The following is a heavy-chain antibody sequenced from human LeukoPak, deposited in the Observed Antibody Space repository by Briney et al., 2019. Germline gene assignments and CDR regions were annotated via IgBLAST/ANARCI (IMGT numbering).Heavy chain of an antibody. V-gene: IGHV1-8*01. D-gene: IGHD3-3*01. CDR1: GYTFTSYD. CDR2: MNPNSGNT. Sequence: ASVNVSCKASGYTFTSYDINWVRQATGQGLEWMGWMNPNSGNTGYAQKFQGRVTMTRNTSISTAYMELSSLRSEDTAVYYCARGLEDFWSGYYFPYYYYYGMDVWGQGTTVTVSS. CDR3: ARGLEDFWSGYYFPYYYYYGMDV. J-gene: IGHJ6*02.